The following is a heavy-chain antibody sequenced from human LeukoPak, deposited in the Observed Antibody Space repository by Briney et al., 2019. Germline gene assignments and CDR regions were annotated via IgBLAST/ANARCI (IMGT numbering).Heavy chain of an antibody. CDR2: IYYSGST. D-gene: IGHD6-19*01. CDR1: GGSISSSSYY. Sequence: SVTLSLTCTVSGGSISSSSYYWGWIRQPPGKGLEWIGSIYYSGSTYYNPSLKSRVTISVDTSKNQFSLKLSSVTAADTAVYYCASLIAVAGTIDYWGQGTLVTVSS. V-gene: IGHV4-39*07. J-gene: IGHJ4*02. CDR3: ASLIAVAGTIDY.